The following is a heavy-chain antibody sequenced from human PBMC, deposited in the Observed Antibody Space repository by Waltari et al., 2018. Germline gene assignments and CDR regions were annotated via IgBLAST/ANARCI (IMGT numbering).Heavy chain of an antibody. CDR2: MNPNSGNT. V-gene: IGHV1-8*01. J-gene: IGHJ4*02. CDR3: ARAGQLVLNHYFDY. CDR1: GYTFTSYD. D-gene: IGHD6-6*01. Sequence: QVQLVQSGAEVKKPGASVKVSCKASGYTFTSYDINWVRQATGQGLEWMGWMNPNSGNTGYAQKFQGRVTITADKSTSTAYMELSSLRSEDTAVYYCARAGQLVLNHYFDYWGQGTLVTVSS.